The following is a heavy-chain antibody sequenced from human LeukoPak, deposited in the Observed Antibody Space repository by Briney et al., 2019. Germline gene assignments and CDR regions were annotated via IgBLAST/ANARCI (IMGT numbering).Heavy chain of an antibody. J-gene: IGHJ4*02. Sequence: PSETLSLTCAVSGYSISSSSYYWGWIRQPPGKGLEWIGSIYYSGSTYYNPSLKSRVTISVDTSKNQFSLKLSSVTAADTAVYYCATLGIEFTTFDYWGQGTLVTVSS. CDR3: ATLGIEFTTFDY. V-gene: IGHV4-39*07. CDR1: GYSISSSSYY. CDR2: IYYSGST. D-gene: IGHD3-22*01.